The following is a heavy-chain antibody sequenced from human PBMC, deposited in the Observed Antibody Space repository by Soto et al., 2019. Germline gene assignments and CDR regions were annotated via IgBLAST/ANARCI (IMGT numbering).Heavy chain of an antibody. D-gene: IGHD4-17*01. CDR1: GGSFSGYY. CDR3: ARVVGAVTTSGSY. V-gene: IGHV4-34*01. J-gene: IGHJ4*02. Sequence: QVQLQQWGAGLLKPSETLSLTCAVYGGSFSGYYWSWIRQPPGQGLEWIGEINHSGSTNYNPSLKRRVTISVDTSKNHFSLKLSSVTAADTAVYYCARVVGAVTTSGSYWGQGTLVTVSS. CDR2: INHSGST.